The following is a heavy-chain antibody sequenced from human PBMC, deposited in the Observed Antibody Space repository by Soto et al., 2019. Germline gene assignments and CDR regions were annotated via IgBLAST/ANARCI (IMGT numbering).Heavy chain of an antibody. CDR3: AKDQASGQGSFDS. Sequence: GGSLRLSCAASGFTFNIYGMHWVRQAPDKGLGWVALISYDGSNQYYADSVKGRFTISRDNSKNTLFLQMNSLRADDTAVYYCAKDQASGQGSFDSWGQGTLVTVSS. J-gene: IGHJ4*02. CDR1: GFTFNIYG. CDR2: ISYDGSNQ. V-gene: IGHV3-30*18.